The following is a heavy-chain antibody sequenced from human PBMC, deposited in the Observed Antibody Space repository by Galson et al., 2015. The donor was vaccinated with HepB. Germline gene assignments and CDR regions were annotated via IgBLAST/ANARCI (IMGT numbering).Heavy chain of an antibody. J-gene: IGHJ4*02. CDR3: ARVGMASGYCSSTSCYDYATVDY. Sequence: SVKVSCKASGYTFTSYGISWVRQAPGQGLEWMGWISAYNGNTNYAQKLQGRVAMTTDTSTSTAYMELRSLRSDDTAVYYCARVGMASGYCSSTSCYDYATVDYWGQGTLVTVSS. V-gene: IGHV1-18*01. CDR2: ISAYNGNT. CDR1: GYTFTSYG. D-gene: IGHD2-2*01.